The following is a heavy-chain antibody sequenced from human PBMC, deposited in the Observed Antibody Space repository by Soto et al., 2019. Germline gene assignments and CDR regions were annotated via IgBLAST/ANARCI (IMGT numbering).Heavy chain of an antibody. J-gene: IGHJ6*03. V-gene: IGHV1-8*01. D-gene: IGHD2-21*01. CDR3: ARGSDWDYYYYNYMDV. CDR2: MNPNSGNT. Sequence: ASVKVSCKASGYTFTSYDINWVRQATGQGLEWMGWMNPNSGNTGYAQKFQGRVTMTRNTSISTAYMELSSLRSEDTAVYYCARGSDWDYYYYNYMDVWGKGTTVTVSS. CDR1: GYTFTSYD.